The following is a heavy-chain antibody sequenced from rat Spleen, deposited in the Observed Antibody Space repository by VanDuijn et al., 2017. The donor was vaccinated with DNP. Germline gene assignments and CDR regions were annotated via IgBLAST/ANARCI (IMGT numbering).Heavy chain of an antibody. CDR3: ETQWEDYFDY. Sequence: EVQLVESGGGLVQPGRSLKLSCAASGFTFSNYDMAWVRQAPTKGLEWVASISPSGGSTYYRDSVKGRFTISRDNAKSTLYLQMDSLRSEDTATYYCETQWEDYFDYWGQGVMVTVSS. CDR2: ISPSGGST. CDR1: GFTFSNYD. D-gene: IGHD5-1*01. V-gene: IGHV5-19*01. J-gene: IGHJ2*01.